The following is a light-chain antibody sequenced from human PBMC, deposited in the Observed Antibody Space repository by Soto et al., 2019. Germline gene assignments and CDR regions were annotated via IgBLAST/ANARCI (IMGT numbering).Light chain of an antibody. CDR1: QSVSSTF. CDR2: GAS. CDR3: QQFASSVT. J-gene: IGKJ1*01. Sequence: EIVLTQSPGSLSLSPGERATLSCRASQSVSSTFFAWYQQRPGQAPRLLMYGASSRATGIPERFSGSGSGTDFTLTIRRMEPEDFAVYYCQQFASSVTFGQGTKVEIK. V-gene: IGKV3-20*01.